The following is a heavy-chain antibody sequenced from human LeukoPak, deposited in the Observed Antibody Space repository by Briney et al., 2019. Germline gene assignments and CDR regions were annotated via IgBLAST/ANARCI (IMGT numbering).Heavy chain of an antibody. CDR3: ARRGYSYGTGYFDY. J-gene: IGHJ4*02. Sequence: GASVKVSCKASGYTFTGYYMHWVRQAPGQGLEWMGWINPNSGGTNYAQKFQGRVTMTRDTSISTAYMELSRLRSDDTAVYYCARRGYSYGTGYFDYWDQGTLVTVSS. CDR1: GYTFTGYY. CDR2: INPNSGGT. D-gene: IGHD5-18*01. V-gene: IGHV1-2*02.